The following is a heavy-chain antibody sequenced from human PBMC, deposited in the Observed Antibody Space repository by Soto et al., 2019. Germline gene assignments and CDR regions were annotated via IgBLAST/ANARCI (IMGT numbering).Heavy chain of an antibody. Sequence: QVQLQESGPGLVKPSETLSLTCTVSGGSISSYYWSWIRQPPGKGLEWIGYIYYSGSTNYNPSLXXRXPISVDTSKNQFSLKLSSVTAADTAVYYCARDWDGYNNWFDPWGQGTLVTVSS. CDR1: GGSISSYY. D-gene: IGHD5-12*01. J-gene: IGHJ5*02. CDR2: IYYSGST. CDR3: ARDWDGYNNWFDP. V-gene: IGHV4-59*01.